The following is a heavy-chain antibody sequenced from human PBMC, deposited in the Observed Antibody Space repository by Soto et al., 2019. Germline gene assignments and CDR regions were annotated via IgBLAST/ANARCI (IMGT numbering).Heavy chain of an antibody. Sequence: PGGSLSLSCAASGFTFSTYAIHWVRQAPGKGLECVAIISFDGSNTYYADSVKGRFTISRDNSKNTLYLQMNSLRVEDTAVYYWARGGSSSWLKDYWGQGTLVTVSS. CDR1: GFTFSTYA. CDR2: ISFDGSNT. V-gene: IGHV3-30-3*01. J-gene: IGHJ4*02. D-gene: IGHD6-13*01. CDR3: ARGGSSSWLKDY.